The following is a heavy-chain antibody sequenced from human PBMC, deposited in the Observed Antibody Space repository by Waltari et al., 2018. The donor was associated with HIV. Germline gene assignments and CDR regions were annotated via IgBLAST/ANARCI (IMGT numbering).Heavy chain of an antibody. Sequence: QVQLQQWGTELLKPSETLSLTCAVSGGSLNGSYWSWIRQPPGKGLEWVGEINYSGTTNYNPSLKSRVTVSMDTYKNQFSLKLTSVTAADTAVYYCARGLPKLQSGVPDNWGQGTLVTVTS. CDR3: ARGLPKLQSGVPDN. D-gene: IGHD3-10*01. CDR1: GGSLNGSY. CDR2: INYSGTT. V-gene: IGHV4-34*01. J-gene: IGHJ4*02.